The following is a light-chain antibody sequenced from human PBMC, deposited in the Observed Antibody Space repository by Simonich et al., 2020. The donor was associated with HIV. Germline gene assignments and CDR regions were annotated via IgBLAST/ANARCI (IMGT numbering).Light chain of an antibody. V-gene: IGLV1-40*01. CDR2: GNI. Sequence: QSVLTQAPSVSGAPGQRVTISCTGGSSNIGAGYDVHWYQQLPGTAPKLLIYGNINRPSWVPARFSGSKSGTSASLAITGLQAEDEADYYCQSYDSSLSGWVFGGGTKLTVL. J-gene: IGLJ3*02. CDR1: SSNIGAGYD. CDR3: QSYDSSLSGWV.